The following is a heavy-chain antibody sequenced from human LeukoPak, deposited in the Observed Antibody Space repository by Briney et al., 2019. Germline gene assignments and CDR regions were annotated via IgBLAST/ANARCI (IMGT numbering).Heavy chain of an antibody. V-gene: IGHV3-66*02. Sequence: GGSLRLSCAACGFTVSSNYMRWARRAPGKGREWVSVIFSGGSPYYADSVKGRFTISRDNSKNTLYLQMNSLRAEDTAVYYCASHLRYYFDYWGQGTLVTVAS. CDR2: IFSGGSP. CDR3: ASHLRYYFDY. CDR1: GFTVSSNY. J-gene: IGHJ4*02.